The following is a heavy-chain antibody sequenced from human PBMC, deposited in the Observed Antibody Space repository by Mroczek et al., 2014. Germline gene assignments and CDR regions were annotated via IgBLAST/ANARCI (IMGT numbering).Heavy chain of an antibody. CDR3: ARGAGAAYCGGDCYSDY. D-gene: IGHD2-21*02. CDR1: GFTVSSNY. CDR2: IYSGGST. V-gene: IGHV3-53*01. J-gene: IGHJ4*02. Sequence: ESGGGLIQPGGSLRLSCAASGFTVSSNYMSWVRQAPGKGLEWVSVIYSGGSTYYADSVKGRFTISRDNSKNTLYLQMNSLRAEDTAVYYCARGAGAAYCGGDCYSDYWGQGTLVTVSS.